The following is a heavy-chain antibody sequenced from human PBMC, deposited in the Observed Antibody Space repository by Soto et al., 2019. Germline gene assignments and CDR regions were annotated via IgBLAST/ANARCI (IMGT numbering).Heavy chain of an antibody. CDR3: ATAVVVIAIRGAEYFQH. V-gene: IGHV1-24*01. CDR2: FDPEDGET. D-gene: IGHD2-21*01. Sequence: ASVKVSCKASGGTFSSYAISWVRQAPGKGLEWMGGFDPEDGETIYAQKFQGRVTMTEDTSTDTAYMELSSLRSEDTAVYYCATAVVVIAIRGAEYFQHWGQGTLVTVSS. CDR1: GGTFSSYA. J-gene: IGHJ1*01.